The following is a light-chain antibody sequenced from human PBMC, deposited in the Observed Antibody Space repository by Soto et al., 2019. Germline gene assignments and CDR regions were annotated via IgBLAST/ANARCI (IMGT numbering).Light chain of an antibody. CDR3: MQSLHLPWT. Sequence: EIVMTQTPLSLSVTPGQPASLSCKSSRSLLNTDGKTCVYWYQQKPGQPPQLLISEVSYRFSGVPDRVSGSGSGTDFTLKISRVQPEDVGVYYCMQSLHLPWTFGQGTKVE. CDR1: RSLLNTDGKTC. CDR2: EVS. V-gene: IGKV2D-29*01. J-gene: IGKJ1*01.